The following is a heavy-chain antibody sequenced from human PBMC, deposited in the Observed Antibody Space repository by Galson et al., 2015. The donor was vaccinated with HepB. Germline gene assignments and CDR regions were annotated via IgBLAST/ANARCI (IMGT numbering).Heavy chain of an antibody. J-gene: IGHJ4*02. Sequence: LRLSCAGSGFTFGHYWMSWVRQAPGMGLEWVANIKPDGTMKYYVDSVKGRFAISRDNAKNSVDLQMNSLTAEDTAVYYCARAFCGNDCYSIPFDSWGQGALVTVSS. D-gene: IGHD2-21*01. V-gene: IGHV3-7*01. CDR2: IKPDGTMK. CDR3: ARAFCGNDCYSIPFDS. CDR1: GFTFGHYW.